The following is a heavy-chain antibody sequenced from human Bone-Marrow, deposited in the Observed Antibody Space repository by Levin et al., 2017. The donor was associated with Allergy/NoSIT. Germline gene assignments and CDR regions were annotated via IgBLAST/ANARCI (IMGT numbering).Heavy chain of an antibody. V-gene: IGHV4-39*01. CDR3: ARTVTTKTNWFDP. J-gene: IGHJ5*02. CDR2: IHYSGNT. Sequence: SSETLSLTCTVSGGSISSNNDYWGWIRQPPGKGLQWIGSIHYSGNTYYNPSLKSRVTISVDTSKNQFSLKVSYVTAADTAVYYCARTVTTKTNWFDPWGQGTLVTVSS. D-gene: IGHD4-17*01. CDR1: GGSISSNNDY.